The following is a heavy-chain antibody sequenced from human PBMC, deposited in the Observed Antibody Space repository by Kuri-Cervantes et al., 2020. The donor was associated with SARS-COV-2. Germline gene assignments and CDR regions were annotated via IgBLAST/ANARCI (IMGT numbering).Heavy chain of an antibody. V-gene: IGHV3-53*01. Sequence: GESLKISCVASGFTVSSNYMSWVRQAPGKGLEWVSVIYSGGSTYYADSVKGRFTISRDNSKNTLYLQMNSLRAEDTAVYYCARAARNYYDSSGHIDYWGQGTRVTVSS. D-gene: IGHD3-22*01. CDR1: GFTVSSNY. J-gene: IGHJ4*02. CDR3: ARAARNYYDSSGHIDY. CDR2: IYSGGST.